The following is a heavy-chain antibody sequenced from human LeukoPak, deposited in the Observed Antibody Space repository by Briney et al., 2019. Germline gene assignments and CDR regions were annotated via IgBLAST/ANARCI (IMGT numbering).Heavy chain of an antibody. CDR3: VRDSPSGFLDL. V-gene: IGHV3-33*01. CDR2: IWYDGSNK. Sequence: PGGSLRLSCAASGFTFSSYGMHWVRQAPGKGLEWVAVIWYDGSNKYYADSVKGRFTISRDNAKNTLYLQMNSLRVEDTAVYYCVRDSPSGFLDLWGRGTLVTVSS. J-gene: IGHJ2*01. CDR1: GFTFSSYG. D-gene: IGHD1-26*01.